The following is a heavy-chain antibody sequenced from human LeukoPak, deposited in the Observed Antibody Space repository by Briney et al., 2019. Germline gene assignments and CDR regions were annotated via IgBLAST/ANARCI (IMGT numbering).Heavy chain of an antibody. V-gene: IGHV3-48*01. CDR2: ISSSSSTI. J-gene: IGHJ4*02. Sequence: GGSLRLSCAASGFTFSSYSMNWVRQAPGKGLEWVSYISSSSSTIYYADSVKGRFTISRDNAKNSLYLQMNSLRAEDTAVYYCARVGSSGWYDYWGQGTLVTVSS. D-gene: IGHD6-19*01. CDR1: GFTFSSYS. CDR3: ARVGSSGWYDY.